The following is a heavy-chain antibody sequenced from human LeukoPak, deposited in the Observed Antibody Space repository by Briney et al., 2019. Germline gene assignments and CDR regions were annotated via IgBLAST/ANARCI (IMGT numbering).Heavy chain of an antibody. J-gene: IGHJ6*03. CDR1: GYTFTSYA. Sequence: ASVKVSCKASGYTFTSYAMNWVRQAPGQGLEWMGWLNTNTGNPTYAQGFTGRFVFSLDTSVSTAYLQISSLKAEDTAVYYCARGVRMYYYYYMDVWGKGTTVTVSS. CDR3: ARGVRMYYYYYMDV. CDR2: LNTNTGNP. D-gene: IGHD2-15*01. V-gene: IGHV7-4-1*02.